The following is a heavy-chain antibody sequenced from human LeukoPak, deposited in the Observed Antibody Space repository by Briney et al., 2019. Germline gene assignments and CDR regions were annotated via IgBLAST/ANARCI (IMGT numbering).Heavy chain of an antibody. CDR1: VESFSGYY. D-gene: IGHD6-6*01. V-gene: IGHV4-34*01. CDR2: INRSEST. Sequence: SETLSLTCAAYVESFSGYYWSWIRQPPGKGLEWIEEINRSESTNYNASLKSRVTISVDTSNNQFSLKQSHVYAADTAVLYCARDSIAATPVWYFDLWGRGTLVTVSS. J-gene: IGHJ2*01. CDR3: ARDSIAATPVWYFDL.